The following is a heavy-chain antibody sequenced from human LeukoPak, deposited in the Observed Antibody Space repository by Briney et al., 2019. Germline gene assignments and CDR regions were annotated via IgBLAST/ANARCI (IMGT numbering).Heavy chain of an antibody. CDR3: AREEPWELLPV. CDR1: EFTFSAYW. V-gene: IGHV3-74*01. Sequence: GGSLRLSCAASEFTFSAYWMHWVRQAPGKGLVWVSRIRGDGSMTNYADSVKGRFTISRDNSKNTLYLQMNSLRAEDTAVYYCAREEPWELLPVWGQGTLVTVSS. CDR2: IRGDGSMT. D-gene: IGHD1-26*01. J-gene: IGHJ4*02.